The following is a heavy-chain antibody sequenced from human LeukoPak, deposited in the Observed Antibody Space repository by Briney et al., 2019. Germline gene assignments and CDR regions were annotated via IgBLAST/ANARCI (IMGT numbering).Heavy chain of an antibody. Sequence: GGSLRLSCAASGFTFSSYAMSWVRQAPGKGLEWVSAISGSGGSTYYADSVKGRFTISRDNSKNTLYPQMNSLRAEDTAVYYCAKYPRVTWAFDYWGQGTLVTVSS. V-gene: IGHV3-23*01. CDR2: ISGSGGST. D-gene: IGHD4-11*01. CDR3: AKYPRVTWAFDY. J-gene: IGHJ4*02. CDR1: GFTFSSYA.